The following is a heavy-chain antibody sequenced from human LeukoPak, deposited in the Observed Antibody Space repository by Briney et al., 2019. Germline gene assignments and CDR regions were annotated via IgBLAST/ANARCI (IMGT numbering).Heavy chain of an antibody. CDR1: GYTFSDYY. V-gene: IGHV1-2*02. CDR2: IHPGSGDT. Sequence: GASVKVSCKASGYTFSDYYMHWVRQAPGQGLEWMGWIHPGSGDTKYAQKFQGRVTMTRDTSISTAYMELSRLESDDTGVYYCARRYGSVDSWGQGTLVIVST. CDR3: ARRYGSVDS. J-gene: IGHJ4*02. D-gene: IGHD1-1*01.